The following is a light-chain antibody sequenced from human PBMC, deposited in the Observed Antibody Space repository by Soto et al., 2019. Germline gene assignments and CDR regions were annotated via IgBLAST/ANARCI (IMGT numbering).Light chain of an antibody. CDR2: GAS. CDR3: QQYDSSPLT. Sequence: EIVLTQSPGTLSLSRGERATLSCRASQSVSSSYLAWYKQKPGQAPRLLIYGASSRATGLPDRFSGSGSGTDFTLTISRLEPEDFAVYYCQQYDSSPLTFGRGTKVEIK. V-gene: IGKV3-20*01. J-gene: IGKJ4*01. CDR1: QSVSSSY.